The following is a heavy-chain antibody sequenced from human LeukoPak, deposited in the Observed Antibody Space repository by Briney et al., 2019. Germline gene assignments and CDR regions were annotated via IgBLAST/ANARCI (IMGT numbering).Heavy chain of an antibody. CDR3: ARIERCDY. Sequence: PGGSLRLSCVTSGFTFSTYVMSWVRKFPGKGLEWLSSIGTSGATTTYADSVKGRFTISRDNSENTLYLQMNSLRVEDTAEYYCARIERCDYWGQGTLVTVS. CDR1: GFTFSTYV. J-gene: IGHJ4*02. CDR2: IGTSGATT. V-gene: IGHV3-23*01.